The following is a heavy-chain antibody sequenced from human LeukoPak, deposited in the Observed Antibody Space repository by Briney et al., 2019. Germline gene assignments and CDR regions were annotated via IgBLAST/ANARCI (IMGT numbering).Heavy chain of an antibody. CDR3: AKDLSSNYYYGMDV. CDR2: ISGSGGST. CDR1: GFTFISYA. V-gene: IGHV3-23*01. Sequence: GGSLMLPCAASGFTFISYAMRWFGRPPGKGLEWGSAISGSGGSTYYADSVKGRFTISRDNSKNTLYLQMNSLRAEDTAVYYCAKDLSSNYYYGMDVWGQGTTVTVSS. D-gene: IGHD2/OR15-2a*01. J-gene: IGHJ6*02.